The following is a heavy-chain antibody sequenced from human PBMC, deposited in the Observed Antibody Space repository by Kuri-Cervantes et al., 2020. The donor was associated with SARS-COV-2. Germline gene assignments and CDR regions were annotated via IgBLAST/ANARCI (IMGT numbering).Heavy chain of an antibody. D-gene: IGHD3-22*01. CDR1: RFTFSSYA. Sequence: ESLKISCAASRFTFSSYAMSWVRQAPGKGLEWVSAISGSGGSTYYADSVKGRFTISRDNSKNTLYLQMNSLRAEDTAVYYCAKDYYDSSGYYYTSGDYWGQGTLVTVSS. V-gene: IGHV3-23*01. CDR3: AKDYYDSSGYYYTSGDY. J-gene: IGHJ4*02. CDR2: ISGSGGST.